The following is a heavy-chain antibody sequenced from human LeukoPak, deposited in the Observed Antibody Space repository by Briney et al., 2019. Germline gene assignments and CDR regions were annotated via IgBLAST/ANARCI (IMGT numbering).Heavy chain of an antibody. Sequence: GGSLRLSCAASGFTFSTYSMNWVRQAPGKGQEWVSSIGSSYNYTYYAESLKGRLTISRDNAKNALYLQMSSLRAEDTAVYYCARADGGDIDYWGQGTLVTVSS. CDR1: GFTFSTYS. J-gene: IGHJ4*02. CDR3: ARADGGDIDY. V-gene: IGHV3-21*01. D-gene: IGHD2-21*02. CDR2: IGSSYNYT.